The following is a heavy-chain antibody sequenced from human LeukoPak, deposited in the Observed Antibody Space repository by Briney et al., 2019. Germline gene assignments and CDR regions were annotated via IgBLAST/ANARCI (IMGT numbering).Heavy chain of an antibody. CDR2: IQPDGRQT. CDR1: GFTFGHDW. V-gene: IGHV3-7*01. D-gene: IGHD3/OR15-3a*01. CDR3: ARFGQSFPL. Sequence: GGSLRLSCVASGFTFGHDWMTWVRQAPGEGLEWVGNIQPDGRQTMYVDSVKGRFSTSRDNAKNSLYLHMNSLRADDTAVYYCARFGQSFPLWGRGTMVTISS. J-gene: IGHJ4*02.